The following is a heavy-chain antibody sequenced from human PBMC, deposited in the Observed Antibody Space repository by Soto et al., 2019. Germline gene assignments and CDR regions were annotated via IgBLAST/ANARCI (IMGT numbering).Heavy chain of an antibody. V-gene: IGHV5-51*01. CDR2: IYPGDSDT. CDR3: AAATLYYDTDV. J-gene: IGHJ6*02. Sequence: PGQSLNRSYEGSGYPFTNYWIGWVRQMPGKGLEWMGIIYPGDSDTKYNPSFQGQVTISADKSITTTYLQWSSLKASDTAIDDCAAATLYYDTDVWRQG. CDR1: GYPFTNYW.